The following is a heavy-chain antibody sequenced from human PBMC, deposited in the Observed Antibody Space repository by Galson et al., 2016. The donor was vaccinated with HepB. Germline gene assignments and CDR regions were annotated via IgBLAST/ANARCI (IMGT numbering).Heavy chain of an antibody. V-gene: IGHV6-1*01. J-gene: IGHJ6*02. D-gene: IGHD2-8*02. Sequence: CAISGDSVSNKSATWNWIRQSPSRGLEWLGRTHYTSKWYNDYAESVKSRIIINPDTPENQFSLQLNSVTPEDTAVYFCARDRRGTCTGGRCYYYGMDVWGQGTTVTVSS. CDR3: ARDRRGTCTGGRCYYYGMDV. CDR1: GDSVSNKSAT. CDR2: THYTSKWYN.